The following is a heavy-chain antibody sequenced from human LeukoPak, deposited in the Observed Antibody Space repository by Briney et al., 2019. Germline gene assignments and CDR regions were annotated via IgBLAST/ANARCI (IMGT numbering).Heavy chain of an antibody. Sequence: PGGSLRLSCAASGITASSYAMTWVRQAPGKGLEWVSSISGSGDRTMYADSVKGRSTISRDNFKNTLYLQMNSLRAEDTAVYHCAKDPNGDYIGAFDMWGQGTMVTVSS. CDR3: AKDPNGDYIGAFDM. V-gene: IGHV3-23*01. J-gene: IGHJ3*02. CDR2: ISGSGDRT. D-gene: IGHD4-17*01. CDR1: GITASSYA.